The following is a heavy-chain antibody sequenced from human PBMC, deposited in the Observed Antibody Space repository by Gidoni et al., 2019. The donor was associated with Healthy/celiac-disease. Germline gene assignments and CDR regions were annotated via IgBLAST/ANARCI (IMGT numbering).Heavy chain of an antibody. CDR1: GYTFTSYG. V-gene: IGHV1-18*01. CDR3: ARAVGTTEYYYYYGMDV. CDR2: ISAYNGNT. J-gene: IGHJ6*02. D-gene: IGHD1-7*01. Sequence: QVQLVQSGAEVKKPGASVKVSCKASGYTFTSYGISWVRQAPGQGLEWMGWISAYNGNTNYAQKLQGRVTMTTDTSTSTAYMELRSLRSDDTAVYYCARAVGTTEYYYYYGMDVWGQGTTVTVSS.